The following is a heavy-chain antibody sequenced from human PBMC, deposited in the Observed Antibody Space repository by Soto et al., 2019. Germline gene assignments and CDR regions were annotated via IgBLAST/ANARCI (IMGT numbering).Heavy chain of an antibody. CDR2: IYHSGST. Sequence: SETLSLTCTVSGDSINIYYWSWIRQPPGKGLEWIGNIYHSGSTKYNPSLKSRVTISVDTSKTHFSLRLSSVTAADTAVYYCARDGGRYYAMDVWGQGTTVTVS. CDR1: GDSINIYY. CDR3: ARDGGRYYAMDV. D-gene: IGHD3-3*01. J-gene: IGHJ6*02. V-gene: IGHV4-59*01.